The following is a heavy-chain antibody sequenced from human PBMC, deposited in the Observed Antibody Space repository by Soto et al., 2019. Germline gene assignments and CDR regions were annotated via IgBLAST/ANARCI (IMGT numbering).Heavy chain of an antibody. CDR3: AKDVVVVPAAAYYYYGMDV. D-gene: IGHD2-2*01. Sequence: LRLSCAASGFTFSSYGMHWVRQAPGKGLEWVAVISYDGSNKYYADSVKGRFTISRDNSKNTLYLQMNSLRAEDTAVYYCAKDVVVVPAAAYYYYGMDVWGQGTTVTVSS. V-gene: IGHV3-30*18. CDR2: ISYDGSNK. CDR1: GFTFSSYG. J-gene: IGHJ6*02.